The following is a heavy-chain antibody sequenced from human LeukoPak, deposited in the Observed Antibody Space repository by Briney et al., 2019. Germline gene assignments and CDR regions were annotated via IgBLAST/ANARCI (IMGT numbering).Heavy chain of an antibody. V-gene: IGHV4-39*07. Sequence: SETLSLTCTVSGGSISSSSYYWGWIRQPPGKGLEWIESIYYSGSTYYNPSLKIRVTISVDTSKNQFSLKLSSVTAADTAVYYCARDGNNWFDPWGQGTLVTVSS. D-gene: IGHD2-15*01. CDR1: GGSISSSSYY. J-gene: IGHJ5*02. CDR3: ARDGNNWFDP. CDR2: IYYSGST.